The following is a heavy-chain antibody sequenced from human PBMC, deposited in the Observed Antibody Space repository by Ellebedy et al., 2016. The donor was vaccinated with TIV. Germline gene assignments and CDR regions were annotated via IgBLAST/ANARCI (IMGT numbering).Heavy chain of an antibody. V-gene: IGHV3-33*08. D-gene: IGHD1-26*01. CDR3: ARDRGYSGGYYGSFGY. Sequence: PGGSLRLSCAASGFTFSSYGMHWVRQAPGKGLEWVAVIWYDGSNKYYADSVKGRFTISRDNSKNTLYLQMNSLRAEDTAVYYCARDRGYSGGYYGSFGYWGQGTLVTVSS. CDR2: IWYDGSNK. CDR1: GFTFSSYG. J-gene: IGHJ4*02.